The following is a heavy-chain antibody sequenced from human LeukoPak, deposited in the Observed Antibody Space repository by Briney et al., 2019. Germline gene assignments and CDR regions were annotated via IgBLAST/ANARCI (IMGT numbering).Heavy chain of an antibody. CDR1: GFTSSNFA. CDR2: ISGSGGST. D-gene: IGHD6-19*01. Sequence: SRGSLRLSCAASGFTSSNFAMNWVRQAPGKGLEWVSTISGSGGSTYYADSVKGRFTISRDNSKNTLYLQMNSLRAEDTAVYYCAKMVHTEQWLVPFDYWGQGTVVTVSS. CDR3: AKMVHTEQWLVPFDY. J-gene: IGHJ4*02. V-gene: IGHV3-23*01.